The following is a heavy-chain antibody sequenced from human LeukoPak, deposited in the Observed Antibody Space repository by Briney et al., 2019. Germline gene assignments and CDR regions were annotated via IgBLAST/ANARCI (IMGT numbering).Heavy chain of an antibody. CDR2: IYYSGST. V-gene: IGHV4-59*08. D-gene: IGHD3-10*01. CDR3: ARHSQKTMVRGVTRYWFDP. CDR1: GGSISSYY. J-gene: IGHJ5*02. Sequence: SEPLSLTCTVSGGSISSYYWSWIRQPPGKGLEWIGYIYYSGSTNYNPSLKSRVTISVDTSKNQFSLKLSSVTAADTAVYYCARHSQKTMVRGVTRYWFDPWGQGTLVTVSS.